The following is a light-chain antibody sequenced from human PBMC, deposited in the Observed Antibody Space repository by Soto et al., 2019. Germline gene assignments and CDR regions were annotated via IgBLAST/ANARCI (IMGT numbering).Light chain of an antibody. CDR1: QSVDIN. J-gene: IGKJ1*01. Sequence: DIVMTQSPDSLSVSPGERVTLSCRASQSVDINLAWYQQKPGQAPRLLIYGASTRATDMPGRFSGRGAGAEFTLTISSLQSEDFAVYYCQQYRSWPRTFGQGTKVEIK. CDR3: QQYRSWPRT. V-gene: IGKV3-15*01. CDR2: GAS.